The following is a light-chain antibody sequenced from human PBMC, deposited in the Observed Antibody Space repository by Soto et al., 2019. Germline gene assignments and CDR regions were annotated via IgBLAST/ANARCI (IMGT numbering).Light chain of an antibody. CDR3: HLYGASPPT. CDR1: QSINRH. J-gene: IGKJ1*01. V-gene: IGKV3-11*01. Sequence: EIVLTQSPATLSLSPGERATLSCRASQSINRHLAWYRQKPGQAPRLLIYDASNRATGIPARFSASGSGTDFTLTISRLEPEDSAVFYCHLYGASPPTFGQGTKVDIK. CDR2: DAS.